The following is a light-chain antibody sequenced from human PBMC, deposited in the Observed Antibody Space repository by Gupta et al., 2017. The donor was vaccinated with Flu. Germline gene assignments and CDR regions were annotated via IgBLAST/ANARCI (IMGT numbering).Light chain of an antibody. CDR3: AAWDDSKSGWV. V-gene: IGLV1-47*01. J-gene: IGLJ3*02. CDR1: SSNIGSNF. Sequence: QSLLTQPWSASVPPGQRVTISCSGSSSNIGSNFVYWYQHPPGTAPNLLIFRDDRRPSGVPDRFSGSKSGTSASLAISGLRAEDEADYYCAAWDDSKSGWVFGGGTKLTVL. CDR2: RDD.